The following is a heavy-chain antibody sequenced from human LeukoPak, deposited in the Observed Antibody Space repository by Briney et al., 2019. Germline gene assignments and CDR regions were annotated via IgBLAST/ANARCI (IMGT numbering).Heavy chain of an antibody. V-gene: IGHV4-4*09. CDR1: GGSISSYY. D-gene: IGHD6-13*01. CDR2: IYTSGST. J-gene: IGHJ4*02. CDR3: TRRIAAAGHTFDY. Sequence: SETLSLTCTVPGGSISSYYWSWIRQPPGKGLEWIGYIYTSGSTNYNPSLKSRVTISVDTSKNQFSLKLSSVTAADTAVYHCTRRIAAAGHTFDYWGQGTLVTVSS.